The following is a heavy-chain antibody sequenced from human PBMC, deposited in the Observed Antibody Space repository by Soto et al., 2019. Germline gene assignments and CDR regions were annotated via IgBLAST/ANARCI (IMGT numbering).Heavy chain of an antibody. Sequence: QVQLVESGGGVVQPGRSLRLSCAASGFTFSSYGMHWVRQAPGKGLEWVAVISYDGSNKYYADSVKGRLTISRDNSENTLYLQMNSLRVEDTAVYYCAKDWDIVVVTAIRYGMDVWGQGTTVTVSS. J-gene: IGHJ6*02. CDR1: GFTFSSYG. CDR3: AKDWDIVVVTAIRYGMDV. V-gene: IGHV3-30*18. CDR2: ISYDGSNK. D-gene: IGHD2-21*02.